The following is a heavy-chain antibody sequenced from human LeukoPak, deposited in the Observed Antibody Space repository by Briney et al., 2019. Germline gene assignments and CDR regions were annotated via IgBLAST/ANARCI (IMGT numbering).Heavy chain of an antibody. Sequence: PGGSLRLSCAASGFTFSSYSMNWVRQAPGKGLEWVSYISSSSYPIYYADSVKGRFTISRDNARNSLYLEMNSLRAEDTAVYYCARGRSSGSYSGEYCGQGTLVTVSS. CDR1: GFTFSSYS. D-gene: IGHD1-26*01. CDR2: ISSSSYPI. CDR3: ARGRSSGSYSGEY. V-gene: IGHV3-48*01. J-gene: IGHJ4*02.